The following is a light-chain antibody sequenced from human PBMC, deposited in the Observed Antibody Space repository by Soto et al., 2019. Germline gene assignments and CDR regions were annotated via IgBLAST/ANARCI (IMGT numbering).Light chain of an antibody. CDR1: QSVSSY. CDR2: DAS. Sequence: EIVLTQSPATLSLSPGERATLSCRASQSVSSYLAWYQQKPGQAPRLLIYDASNRATGIPSRFSGSGSGADFTLTISRLEPQDFAVYYCQQLNNWPLTFGGVTRVEIK. V-gene: IGKV3-11*01. CDR3: QQLNNWPLT. J-gene: IGKJ4*01.